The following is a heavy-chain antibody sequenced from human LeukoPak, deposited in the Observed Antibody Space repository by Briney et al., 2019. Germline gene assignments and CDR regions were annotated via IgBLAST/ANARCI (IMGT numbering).Heavy chain of an antibody. Sequence: GGSLRLSCTASGFTLSSYEMYWVRQAPGKGPVWVSRINTDGSRTSYADSVKGRFTISRDNAKNTLYLQMNSLRAEDTAVYYCARVRADYDTSGYDYWGQGTLVTVSS. CDR2: INTDGSRT. CDR1: GFTLSSYE. J-gene: IGHJ4*02. V-gene: IGHV3-74*01. D-gene: IGHD3-22*01. CDR3: ARVRADYDTSGYDY.